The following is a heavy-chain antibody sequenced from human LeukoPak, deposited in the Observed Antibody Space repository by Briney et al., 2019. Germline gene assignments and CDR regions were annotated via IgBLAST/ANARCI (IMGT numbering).Heavy chain of an antibody. V-gene: IGHV1-2*02. CDR3: ARSSPRAIAARPLFYY. D-gene: IGHD6-6*01. J-gene: IGHJ4*02. CDR2: INPNGGGT. Sequence: GASVKVSCKASGYTFTGYYMHWVRQAPGQGLEWMGWINPNGGGTNYAQKFQGRVTMTRDTSISTAYMELSRLRSDDTAVYYCARSSPRAIAARPLFYYWGQGTLVTVSS. CDR1: GYTFTGYY.